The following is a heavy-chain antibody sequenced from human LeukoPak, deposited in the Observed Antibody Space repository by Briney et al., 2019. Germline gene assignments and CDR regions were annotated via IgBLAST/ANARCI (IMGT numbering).Heavy chain of an antibody. CDR2: IWYDGSNK. V-gene: IGHV3-33*01. CDR1: GFTFGSYG. CDR3: ARDPHSSGWYYFDY. D-gene: IGHD6-19*01. Sequence: GGSLRLSCAASGFTFGSYGMHWVRQAPGKGLEWVAVIWYDGSNKYYADSVKGRFTISRDNSKNTLYLQMNSLRAEDTAVYYCARDPHSSGWYYFDYWGQGTLVTVSS. J-gene: IGHJ4*02.